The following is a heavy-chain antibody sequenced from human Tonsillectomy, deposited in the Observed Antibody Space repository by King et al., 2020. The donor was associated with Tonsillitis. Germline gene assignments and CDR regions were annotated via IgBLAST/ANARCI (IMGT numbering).Heavy chain of an antibody. CDR1: GYTFTSYY. J-gene: IGHJ5*02. CDR2: INPSRGST. V-gene: IGHV1-46*01. D-gene: IGHD6-13*01. CDR3: ARDLVRMSSRFANCWFDP. Sequence: QLVQSGAEVKKPGASVKVSCKASGYTFTSYYMHWVRQAPGQGLEWLGIINPSRGSTTYAQKFQGRVTMTRDTSTSTVYMELSSLRSEDTAVYYCARDLVRMSSRFANCWFDPWGQGTLVTVSS.